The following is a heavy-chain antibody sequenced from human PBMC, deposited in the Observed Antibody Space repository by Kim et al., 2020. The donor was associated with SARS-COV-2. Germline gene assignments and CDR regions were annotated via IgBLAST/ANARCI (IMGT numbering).Heavy chain of an antibody. D-gene: IGHD5-12*01. Sequence: NYAQKFEGRVTITADESTSTAYMGLSSRRSEDTAVYYCAREMATGEAFDIWGQRTMVTVSS. CDR3: AREMATGEAFDI. J-gene: IGHJ3*02. V-gene: IGHV1-69*01.